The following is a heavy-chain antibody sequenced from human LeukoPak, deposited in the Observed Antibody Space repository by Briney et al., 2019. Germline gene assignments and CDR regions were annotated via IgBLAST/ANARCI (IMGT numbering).Heavy chain of an antibody. CDR2: ISSSSSYI. Sequence: PGGSLRLSCAASGFTFSSYSMNWVRQAPGKGLEWVSSISSSSSYIYYADSVKGRFTISRDNAKNSLYLQMNSLRAEDTAVYYCARVTEEYYYDSSEAAWGQGTLVTVSS. V-gene: IGHV3-21*01. D-gene: IGHD3-22*01. J-gene: IGHJ4*02. CDR3: ARVTEEYYYDSSEAA. CDR1: GFTFSSYS.